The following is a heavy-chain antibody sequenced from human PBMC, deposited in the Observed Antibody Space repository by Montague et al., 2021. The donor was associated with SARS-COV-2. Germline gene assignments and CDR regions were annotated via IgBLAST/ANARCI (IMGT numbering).Heavy chain of an antibody. Sequence: TLSLTCTVSGDSITSGCYFWNWMRHHTGQGLEYIGAISYSGSSYYNPYPTSRVSISMDTSKNAFSLSLHSVTAADTAVYFCAGSGRRGYSSPFHHWGRGSLVTVSS. CDR2: ISYSGSS. V-gene: IGHV4-31*03. D-gene: IGHD4-11*01. CDR1: GDSITSGCYF. J-gene: IGHJ4*02. CDR3: AGSGRRGYSSPFHH.